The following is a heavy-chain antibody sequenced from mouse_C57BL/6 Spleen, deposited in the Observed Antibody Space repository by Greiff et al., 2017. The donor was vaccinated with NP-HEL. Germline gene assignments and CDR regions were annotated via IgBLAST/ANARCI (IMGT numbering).Heavy chain of an antibody. V-gene: IGHV1-81*01. J-gene: IGHJ4*01. D-gene: IGHD6-1*01. CDR3: AKAEPDYYAMDY. CDR1: GYTFTSYG. Sequence: QVQLKESGAELARPGASVKLSCKASGYTFTSYGISWVKQRTGQGLEWIGEIYPRSGNTYYNEKFKGKATLTADKSSSTAYMELRSLTSEDSAVYFCAKAEPDYYAMDYWGQGTSVTVSS. CDR2: IYPRSGNT.